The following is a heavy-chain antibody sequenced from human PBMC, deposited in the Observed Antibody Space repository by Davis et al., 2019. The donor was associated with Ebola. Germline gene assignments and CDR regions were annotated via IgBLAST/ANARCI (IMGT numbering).Heavy chain of an antibody. Sequence: PGGSLTLSCAASGLTLSTYSMNWVRQAPGKGLEWVSSISSSSSYIHYADSVKGRFTISRDNAKNSLYLQMNSLRAEDTAVYYCARDSPYCSGGSCYGMDVWGQGTTVTVSS. CDR3: ARDSPYCSGGSCYGMDV. J-gene: IGHJ6*02. CDR2: ISSSSSYI. D-gene: IGHD2-15*01. V-gene: IGHV3-21*01. CDR1: GLTLSTYS.